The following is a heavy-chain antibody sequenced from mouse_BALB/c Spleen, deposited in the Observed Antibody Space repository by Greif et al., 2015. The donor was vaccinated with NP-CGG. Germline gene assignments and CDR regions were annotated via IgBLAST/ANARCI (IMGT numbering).Heavy chain of an antibody. CDR3: ARGYGSYWYFDV. D-gene: IGHD2-14*01. J-gene: IGHJ1*01. CDR1: GYTFTSYW. Sequence: DLVKPGASVKLSCKDSGYTFTSYWINWIKQRPGQGLEWIGRIAPGSGSTYYNEMFKGKATLTVDTSSSTAYIQLSSLSSEDSAVYFCARGYGSYWYFDVWGAGTTVTVSS. V-gene: IGHV1S41*01. CDR2: IAPGSGST.